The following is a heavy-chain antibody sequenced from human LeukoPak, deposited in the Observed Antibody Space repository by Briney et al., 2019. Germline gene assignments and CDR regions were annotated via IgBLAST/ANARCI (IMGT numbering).Heavy chain of an antibody. CDR2: TYYRSQWYN. Sequence: SQTLSLTCAVSGDSVSSNSAAWNWIRQSPSRGLEWLGKTYYRSQWYNDYAVSVKSRITINPDTSENQFSLQLNSVTLEDTAVYYCARSKTPATTCDYWGQGTLVTVSS. J-gene: IGHJ4*02. V-gene: IGHV6-1*01. CDR1: GDSVSSNSAA. CDR3: ARSKTPATTCDY. D-gene: IGHD1-26*01.